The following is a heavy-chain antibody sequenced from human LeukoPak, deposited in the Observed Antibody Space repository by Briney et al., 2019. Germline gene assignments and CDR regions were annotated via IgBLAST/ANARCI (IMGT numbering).Heavy chain of an antibody. D-gene: IGHD3-16*02. CDR1: GGSFSGYY. J-gene: IGHJ4*02. Sequence: PSETLSLTCAVYGGSFSGYYWSWIRQPPGKGLEWIGEINHSGSTNYNPSLESRVTISVDTSKNQFSLKLSSVTAADTAVYYCARAGSYDYVWGSYRSYYFDYWGQGTLVTVSS. V-gene: IGHV4-34*01. CDR2: INHSGST. CDR3: ARAGSYDYVWGSYRSYYFDY.